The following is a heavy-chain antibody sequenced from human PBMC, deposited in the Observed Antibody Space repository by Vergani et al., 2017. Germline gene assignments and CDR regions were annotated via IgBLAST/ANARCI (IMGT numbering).Heavy chain of an antibody. CDR1: GYTFTGYY. Sequence: QVQLVQSGAEVKKPGASVKVSCKASGYTFTGYYMHWVRQAPGQGLEWMGWINTNSGGTNYAQKFQGRATMTRATSISTAYMELSRLRSDGKAVYYCARVEQWLEGYYYYGMDVWGQGTTVTVSS. V-gene: IGHV1-2*02. D-gene: IGHD6-19*01. CDR2: INTNSGGT. CDR3: ARVEQWLEGYYYYGMDV. J-gene: IGHJ6*02.